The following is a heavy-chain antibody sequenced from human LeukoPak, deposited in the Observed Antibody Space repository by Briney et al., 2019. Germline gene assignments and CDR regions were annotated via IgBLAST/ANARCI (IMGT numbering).Heavy chain of an antibody. CDR1: GFTFSSYA. D-gene: IGHD5-18*01. J-gene: IGHJ4*02. CDR3: AGRATTERGYSYGVDY. Sequence: GGSLRLSCAASGFTFSSYAMSWVRQAPGKGLEWVSAISGSGGSTYYADSVKGRFTISRDNSKNTLYLQMNSLRAEDTAVYYCAGRATTERGYSYGVDYWGQGTMVTVSS. CDR2: ISGSGGST. V-gene: IGHV3-23*01.